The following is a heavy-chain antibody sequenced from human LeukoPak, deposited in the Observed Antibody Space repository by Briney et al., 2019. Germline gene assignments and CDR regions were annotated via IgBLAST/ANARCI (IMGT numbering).Heavy chain of an antibody. Sequence: GGSLRLSCAASGFTFSSYWMSWVRQAPGKGLEWVASIKPDGSEKYYVDSVKGRFTISRDNAKNSLYLQMNSLRADDTAVYYCAEGSGGPGYWGQGTLVTVSS. V-gene: IGHV3-7*01. CDR3: AEGSGGPGY. CDR2: IKPDGSEK. CDR1: GFTFSSYW. J-gene: IGHJ4*02. D-gene: IGHD1-26*01.